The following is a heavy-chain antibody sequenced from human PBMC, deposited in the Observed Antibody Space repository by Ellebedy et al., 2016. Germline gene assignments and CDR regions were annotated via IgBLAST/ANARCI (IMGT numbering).Heavy chain of an antibody. V-gene: IGHV3-9*01. J-gene: IGHJ4*02. CDR3: AKDSVHVYSGSAFDY. CDR1: GFTFDDYA. CDR2: ISWNSGNK. Sequence: GGSLRLSCAVSGFTFDDYAMHWVRQAPGKGLEWVSSISWNSGNKGYADSVKGRFTISRDNTKNSLYLQMNSLRAEDTAFYYCAKDSVHVYSGSAFDYWGQGILVTVSS. D-gene: IGHD4-23*01.